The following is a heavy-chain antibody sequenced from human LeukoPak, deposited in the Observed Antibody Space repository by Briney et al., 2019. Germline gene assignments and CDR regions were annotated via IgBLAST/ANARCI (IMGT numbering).Heavy chain of an antibody. CDR3: ARSDYNFDY. V-gene: IGHV4-34*01. J-gene: IGHJ4*02. CDR1: GGSFSGYY. D-gene: IGHD4-11*01. Sequence: SETLSLTCAVYGGSFSGYYWSWIRQPPGKGLEWIGEINHSGGTNYNPSLKSRVTISVDTSKNQFSLKLSSVTAADTAVYYCARSDYNFDYWGQGTLVTVSS. CDR2: INHSGGT.